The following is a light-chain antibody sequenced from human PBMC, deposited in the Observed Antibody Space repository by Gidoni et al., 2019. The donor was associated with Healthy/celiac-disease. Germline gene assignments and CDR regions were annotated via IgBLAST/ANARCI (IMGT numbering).Light chain of an antibody. J-gene: IGKJ2*01. Sequence: EIVLTQSPGTLSLSPGERATLSCRASQRVSSSYLAWYQQKPGQAPRLLIYGASSRATGIPDRFSGSGSGTDFTLTSSRLENEDFAVYYCQQYGSSPPYTFGQGTKLEIK. CDR1: QRVSSSY. CDR3: QQYGSSPPYT. CDR2: GAS. V-gene: IGKV3-20*01.